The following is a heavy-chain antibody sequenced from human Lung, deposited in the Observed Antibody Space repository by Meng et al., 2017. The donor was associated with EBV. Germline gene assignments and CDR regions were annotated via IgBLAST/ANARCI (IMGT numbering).Heavy chain of an antibody. J-gene: IGHJ4*02. CDR2: INAKSGGT. CDR1: GYTVTGYD. D-gene: IGHD2-2*01. CDR3: ARSLVVVPAAIESSYYFDY. V-gene: IGHV1-2*06. Sequence: VQVGEAGAGVKKPGAAVKASCKASGYTVTGYDMDWVRQAPGQGLEWMGRINAKSGGTDYAQKFQGRVTMTRDTAITTAYMELSRLRSDDTAVYYCARSLVVVPAAIESSYYFDYWGQGTLVTVSS.